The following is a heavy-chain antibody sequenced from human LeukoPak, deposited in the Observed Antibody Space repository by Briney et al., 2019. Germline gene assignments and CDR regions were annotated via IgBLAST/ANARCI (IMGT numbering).Heavy chain of an antibody. J-gene: IGHJ4*02. CDR1: GFTFSSYS. D-gene: IGHD3-22*01. CDR2: ISYSSSYI. V-gene: IGHV3-21*01. Sequence: PGGSLRLFCAASGFTFSSYSMNWVRQAPGKGLGGVSSISYSSSYIYYADSVKGRFTISRDNAKNSLYLQMNSLRAEDTAVYYCARDPFTSGDYYDSSGYSGYWGQGTLVTVSS. CDR3: ARDPFTSGDYYDSSGYSGY.